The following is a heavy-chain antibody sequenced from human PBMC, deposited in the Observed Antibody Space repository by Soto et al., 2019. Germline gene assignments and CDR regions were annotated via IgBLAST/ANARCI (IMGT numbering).Heavy chain of an antibody. D-gene: IGHD4-17*01. CDR3: ARDRDYLASFDY. J-gene: IGHJ4*02. CDR1: GFTFSSYS. CDR2: ISSSSSYI. V-gene: IGHV3-21*01. Sequence: GGSLRLSCAASGFTFSSYSMNWVRQAPGKGLEWVSSISSSSSYIYYADSVKGRFTISRDNAKNSLYLQMNSLRAEDTAVYYCARDRDYLASFDYWGQGTLVTVSS.